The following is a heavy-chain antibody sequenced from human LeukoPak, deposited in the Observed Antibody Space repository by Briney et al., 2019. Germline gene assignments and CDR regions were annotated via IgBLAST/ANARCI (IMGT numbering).Heavy chain of an antibody. CDR3: ARDSMVRGVIL. V-gene: IGHV3-66*02. CDR1: GFTVSSNY. Sequence: GGSLRLSCAASGFTVSSNYMSWVRQAPGKGLGWVSVIYSGGSTYYADSVKGRLTISRDNSKNTLYLQMNSLRDEDTAVYYCARDSMVRGVILWGQGTLVTVSS. J-gene: IGHJ4*02. CDR2: IYSGGST. D-gene: IGHD3-10*01.